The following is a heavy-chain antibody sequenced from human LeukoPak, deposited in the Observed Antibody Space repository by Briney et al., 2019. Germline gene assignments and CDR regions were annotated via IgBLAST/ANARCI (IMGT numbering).Heavy chain of an antibody. V-gene: IGHV1-2*02. CDR1: GYTFTRYG. CDR2: INPNNGGT. J-gene: IGHJ4*02. Sequence: ASVKVSCKPSGYTFTRYGITWVRQAPGHGLEWMGWINPNNGGTKYVQNFQGKVTMTRDTSISTAYMELDRLRFDDTAVYYCARDSGEVPDYWGQGTLVTVSS. D-gene: IGHD3-10*01. CDR3: ARDSGEVPDY.